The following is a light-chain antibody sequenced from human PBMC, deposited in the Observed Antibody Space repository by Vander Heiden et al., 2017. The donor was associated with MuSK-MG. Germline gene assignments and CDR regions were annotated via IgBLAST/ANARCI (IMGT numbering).Light chain of an antibody. CDR2: WAS. CDR1: QSVLHSSNNKNY. J-gene: IGKJ1*01. CDR3: QQDDSIPPT. Sequence: DIVMTQSPDSLAVSLGERATINCKSSQSVLHSSNNKNYLALHHQNPGQPPKLLIYWASTRESGVPDRFSGSGSGTDFTLTISSLQAEDVAVYYCQQDDSIPPTFGQGTKVEIK. V-gene: IGKV4-1*01.